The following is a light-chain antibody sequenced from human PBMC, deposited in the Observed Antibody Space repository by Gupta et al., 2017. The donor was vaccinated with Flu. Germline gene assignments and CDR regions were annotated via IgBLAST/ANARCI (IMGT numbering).Light chain of an antibody. J-gene: IGLJ3*02. Sequence: DFGIYNYVSCYHHHPGKAPKLMIYDVSSRPSGVSNRFSVSKSGNTASLTISGLQAEDEADYYCSSYTSSIIFPWVFGGGTQLTVL. V-gene: IGLV2-14*03. CDR3: SSYTSSIIFPWV. CDR2: DVS. CDR1: DFGIYNY.